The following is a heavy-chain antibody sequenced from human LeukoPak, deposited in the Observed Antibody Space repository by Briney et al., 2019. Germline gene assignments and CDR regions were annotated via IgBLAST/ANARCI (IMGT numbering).Heavy chain of an antibody. CDR2: IYYSGST. CDR3: ARRRDVLRYFDWLLSKDDAFDI. J-gene: IGHJ3*02. D-gene: IGHD3-9*01. V-gene: IGHV4-39*01. Sequence: SETLSLTCTVSGGSISSSSYYWGWIRQPPGKGLEWIGSIYYSGSTYYNPSLKSRVTISVDTSKNQFSLKLSSVTAADTAVYYCARRRDVLRYFDWLLSKDDAFDIWGQGTMVTVSS. CDR1: GGSISSSSYY.